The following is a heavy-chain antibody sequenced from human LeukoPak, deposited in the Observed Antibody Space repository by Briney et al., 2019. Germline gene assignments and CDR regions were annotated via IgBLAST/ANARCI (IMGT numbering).Heavy chain of an antibody. CDR1: GVSINDYY. J-gene: IGHJ4*02. CDR2: IYNGGNT. Sequence: SETLSLTCTVSGVSINDYYASWIRQAPGKGLEFIGFIYNGGNTNYNPSLKSRATISVDTSNNQFSLRLTSVTAADTAMYYCATGPWELDFWGQGTLVTVSS. D-gene: IGHD1-26*01. V-gene: IGHV4-4*09. CDR3: ATGPWELDF.